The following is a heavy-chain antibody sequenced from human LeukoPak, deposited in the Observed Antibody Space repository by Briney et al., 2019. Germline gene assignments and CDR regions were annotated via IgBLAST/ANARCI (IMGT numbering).Heavy chain of an antibody. V-gene: IGHV4-39*01. CDR1: GGAITSISSD. CDR3: ASFTVDTAMVAFDY. Sequence: SETLSLTCTVSGGAITSISSDWGWIRPPPGKWLEWVRSINFSGSTYSNPSINSPLNISVDTSTNPSCLKPSSATPADTAVYFRASFTVDTAMVAFDYWGQGTLVTASS. D-gene: IGHD5-18*01. J-gene: IGHJ4*02. CDR2: INFSGST.